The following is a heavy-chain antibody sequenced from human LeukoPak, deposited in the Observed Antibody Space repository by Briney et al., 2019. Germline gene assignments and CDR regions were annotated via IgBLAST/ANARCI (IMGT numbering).Heavy chain of an antibody. CDR3: AKDKLELGYYYYYMDV. J-gene: IGHJ6*03. CDR2: ISWDGGNT. D-gene: IGHD1-7*01. CDR1: GFTFDDYA. Sequence: GGSLRLSCAASGFTFDDYAMHWVRQAPGKGLEWVSLISWDGGNTYYADSVKGRFTISRDNSKNSLYLQMNSLRAEDTALYYCAKDKLELGYYYYYMDVWGKGTTVTVSS. V-gene: IGHV3-43D*03.